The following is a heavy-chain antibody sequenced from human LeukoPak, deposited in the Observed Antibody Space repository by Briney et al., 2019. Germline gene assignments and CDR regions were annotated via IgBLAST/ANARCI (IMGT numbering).Heavy chain of an antibody. Sequence: SETLSLTCNVSGVSVSTSHWNWIRQRPGKGLEWIGCLSYTGKTDYNPSLKSRVSISLGSSSNRFSLKLTSVTAADTAVYYCSEGYFEPFDHWGQGILVTVSS. J-gene: IGHJ4*02. CDR1: GVSVSTSH. CDR2: LSYTGKT. V-gene: IGHV4-59*02. D-gene: IGHD2/OR15-2a*01. CDR3: SEGYFEPFDH.